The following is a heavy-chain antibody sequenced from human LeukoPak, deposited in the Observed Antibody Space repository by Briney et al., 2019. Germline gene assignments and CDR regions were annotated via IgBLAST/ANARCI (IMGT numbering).Heavy chain of an antibody. Sequence: GGSLRLSCAASGFTLSTYEMKWVRQAPGKGLEWVSYISSSGSTIYYADSVKGRFTISRDNAKNSLYLQMNSLRAEDTAVYYCARDCIGGSCYAHWGQGTLVTVSS. CDR2: ISSSGSTI. CDR3: ARDCIGGSCYAH. V-gene: IGHV3-48*03. CDR1: GFTLSTYE. J-gene: IGHJ4*02. D-gene: IGHD2-15*01.